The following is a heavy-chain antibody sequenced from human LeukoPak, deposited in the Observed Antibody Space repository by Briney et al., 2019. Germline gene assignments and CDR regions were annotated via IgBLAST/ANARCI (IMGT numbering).Heavy chain of an antibody. J-gene: IGHJ4*02. CDR1: GFTFSSSA. D-gene: IGHD3-10*01. Sequence: PGGSLRLSCAASGFTFSSSAMHWVRQAPDKGLEWVAVISYDGSNKYYADSVKGRFTISRDNAKNSLYLQMNSLRADDTAVYYCARDSSGLSNWGQGTLVTVSS. CDR3: ARDSSGLSN. CDR2: ISYDGSNK. V-gene: IGHV3-30-3*01.